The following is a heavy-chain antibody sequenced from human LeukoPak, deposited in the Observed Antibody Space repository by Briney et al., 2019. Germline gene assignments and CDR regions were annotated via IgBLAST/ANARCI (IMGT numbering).Heavy chain of an antibody. Sequence: GGSLRLSCAASGFTVSSNYMSWVRQAPGKGLEWVSVIYSGGSTYYADSVKGRFTISRDNSKNTLYLQMNSLRAEDTAVYYCARKRSAMVTYYFDYWGQGTLVTVSS. CDR1: GFTVSSNY. D-gene: IGHD5-18*01. CDR2: IYSGGST. V-gene: IGHV3-66*01. J-gene: IGHJ4*02. CDR3: ARKRSAMVTYYFDY.